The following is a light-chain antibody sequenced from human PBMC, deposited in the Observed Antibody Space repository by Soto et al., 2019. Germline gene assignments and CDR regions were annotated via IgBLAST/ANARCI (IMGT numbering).Light chain of an antibody. CDR2: GAS. CDR1: QSVSSSY. Sequence: EIVLTQSPATLSLSPGERATLSCRAGQSVSSSYLAWYQQKPGQAPRLLIYGASSRATGIPDRFSGSGSGTDFTLTISRLEPEDFAVYYCQQYGSSRRLTFGGGTKVDIK. CDR3: QQYGSSRRLT. J-gene: IGKJ4*01. V-gene: IGKV3-20*01.